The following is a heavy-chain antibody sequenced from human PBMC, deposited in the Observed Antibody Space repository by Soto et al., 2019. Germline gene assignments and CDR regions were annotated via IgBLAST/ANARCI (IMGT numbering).Heavy chain of an antibody. CDR1: GGSSSSYY. CDR2: IYYSGST. Sequence: SETLSLTCTVSGGSSSSYYWSWIRQPPGKGLEWIGYIYYSGSTNYNPSLKSRVTISVDTSKNQFSLKLSSVTAADTAVYYCARTSYGDYGLEYYYYYYMDVWGKGTTVTVSS. J-gene: IGHJ6*03. V-gene: IGHV4-59*01. D-gene: IGHD4-17*01. CDR3: ARTSYGDYGLEYYYYYYMDV.